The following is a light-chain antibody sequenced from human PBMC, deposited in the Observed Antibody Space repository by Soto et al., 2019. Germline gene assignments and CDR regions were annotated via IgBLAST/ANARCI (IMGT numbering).Light chain of an antibody. Sequence: QSALSHPASVSWSPGHSITISCTGTSSDVGGYDYVSWYQLHPGKAPKLMVFEVSNRPSGVSYRFSGSKSGNTASLTISGLQAEEEADYFCSSYSISTAYLFGTGTKVTGL. CDR2: EVS. J-gene: IGLJ1*01. V-gene: IGLV2-14*01. CDR1: SSDVGGYDY. CDR3: SSYSISTAYL.